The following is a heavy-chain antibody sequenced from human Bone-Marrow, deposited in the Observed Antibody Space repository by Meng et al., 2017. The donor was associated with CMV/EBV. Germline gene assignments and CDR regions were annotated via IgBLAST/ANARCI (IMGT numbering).Heavy chain of an antibody. CDR1: GGTFSSYA. V-gene: IGHV1-69*05. CDR2: IIPIFGTA. CDR3: ARSDRAYCGGDCYSAFDI. J-gene: IGHJ3*02. Sequence: SVKVSCKASGGTFSSYAISWVRQAPGQGLEWMGGIIPIFGTANYAQKFQGRVTITTDESTSTAYMELSSLRSEDTAVYYCARSDRAYCGGDCYSAFDIWGQGTTVTVSS. D-gene: IGHD2-21*01.